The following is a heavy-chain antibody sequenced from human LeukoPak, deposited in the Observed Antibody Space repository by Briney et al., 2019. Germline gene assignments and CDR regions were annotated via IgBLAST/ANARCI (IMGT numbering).Heavy chain of an antibody. D-gene: IGHD1-26*01. CDR3: ARTFRRDGSYPFDY. CDR1: GGTFSSYA. J-gene: IGHJ4*02. CDR2: IIPIFGIA. Sequence: SVKVSCKASGGTFSSYAISWVRQAPGQGLEWMGRIIPIFGIANYAQRFQGRVTITADKSTSTAYMELSSLRSEDTAVYYCARTFRRDGSYPFDYWGQGTLVTVSS. V-gene: IGHV1-69*04.